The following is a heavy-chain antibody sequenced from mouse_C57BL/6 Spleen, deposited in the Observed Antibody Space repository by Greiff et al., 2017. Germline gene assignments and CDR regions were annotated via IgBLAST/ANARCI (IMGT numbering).Heavy chain of an antibody. D-gene: IGHD6-2*01. Sequence: VKLQESGPELVKPGASVKISCNASGYAFSSSWLNWVKQRPGKGLEWLGRIYPGDGDTNYNGKFKGKATLTADNSSSTAYMQLSSLTSEDAAVYFCARDDLCDNWGQGTTLTVSS. CDR3: ARDDLCDN. CDR1: GYAFSSSW. V-gene: IGHV1-82*01. CDR2: IYPGDGDT. J-gene: IGHJ2*01.